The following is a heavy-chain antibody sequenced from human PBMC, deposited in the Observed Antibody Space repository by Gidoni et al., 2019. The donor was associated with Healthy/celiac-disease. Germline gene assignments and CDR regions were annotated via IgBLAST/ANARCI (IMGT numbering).Heavy chain of an antibody. D-gene: IGHD2-15*01. J-gene: IGHJ5*02. Sequence: QLQLQESGPGLVKPSETLSLTCTVSGGSISSSRYYWGWIRQPPGKGLEWIGSIYYRGSTYYNPSLKSRVTISVDTSKNQFSLKLSSVTAADTAVYYCARHLEDIVVVEGMSYWFDPWGQGTLVTVSS. CDR1: GGSISSSRYY. CDR2: IYYRGST. CDR3: ARHLEDIVVVEGMSYWFDP. V-gene: IGHV4-39*01.